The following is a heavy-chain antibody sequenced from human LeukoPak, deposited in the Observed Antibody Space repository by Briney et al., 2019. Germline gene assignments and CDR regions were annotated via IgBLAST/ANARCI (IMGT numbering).Heavy chain of an antibody. CDR1: GYTFTNYD. CDR2: MNPKSGNT. Sequence: ASVKVSCTASGYTFTNYDINWVRQATGQGLEWMGWMNPKSGNTGCAQKLQSRVTMTRNNSISTAYMELSSLRSEDTAMYFCARGPSLHTNWVGGRWFDPWGQGTRVTVSS. D-gene: IGHD1-1*01. J-gene: IGHJ5*02. V-gene: IGHV1-8*01. CDR3: ARGPSLHTNWVGGRWFDP.